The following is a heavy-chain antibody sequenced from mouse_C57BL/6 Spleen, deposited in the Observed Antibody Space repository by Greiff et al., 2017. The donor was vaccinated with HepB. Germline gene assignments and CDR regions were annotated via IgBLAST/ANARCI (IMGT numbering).Heavy chain of an antibody. CDR3: AREGVLRDFDY. J-gene: IGHJ2*01. CDR1: GYAFSSSW. V-gene: IGHV1-82*01. CDR2: IYPGDGDT. Sequence: QVQLQQSGPELVKPGASVKISCKASGYAFSSSWMNWVKQRPGKGLEWIGRIYPGDGDTNYNGKFKGKATLTADKSSSTAYMQLSSLTSEDSAVYFCAREGVLRDFDYWGQGTTLTVSS. D-gene: IGHD1-1*01.